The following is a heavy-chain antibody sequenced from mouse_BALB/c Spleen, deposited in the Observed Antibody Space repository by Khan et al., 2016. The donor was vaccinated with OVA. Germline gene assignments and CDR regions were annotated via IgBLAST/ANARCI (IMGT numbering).Heavy chain of an antibody. CDR1: GYSFTGYN. D-gene: IGHD2-1*01. CDR3: AKSGYGNYGHYFDY. Sequence: VQLKQSGPELEKPGASVKISCKASGYSFTGYNMNWVKQNNGQNLEWIGNIDPYYGDTTYNPNFKGKATLTVDKSSNTAYMHLNSLTSEDSAVXYCAKSGYGNYGHYFDYWGQGTTLTVSS. CDR2: IDPYYGDT. J-gene: IGHJ2*01. V-gene: IGHV1S135*01.